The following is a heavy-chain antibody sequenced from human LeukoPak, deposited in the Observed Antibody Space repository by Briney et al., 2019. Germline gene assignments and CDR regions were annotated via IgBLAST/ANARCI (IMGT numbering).Heavy chain of an antibody. CDR3: ASGRRYSSGWFFFDY. D-gene: IGHD6-19*01. J-gene: IGHJ4*02. V-gene: IGHV3-66*01. CDR1: SFTVSSNY. Sequence: PGGSLRLSCAASSFTVSSNYMNWVRQAPGKGLEWVSVIYSGGSTYYADSVKGRFSISRDNSKNTLYLQMNSLRAEDTGLYYCASGRRYSSGWFFFDYWGQGTLVTVSS. CDR2: IYSGGST.